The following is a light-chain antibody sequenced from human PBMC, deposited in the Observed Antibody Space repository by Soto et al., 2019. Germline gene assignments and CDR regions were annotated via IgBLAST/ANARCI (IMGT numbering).Light chain of an antibody. V-gene: IGKV1-5*03. J-gene: IGKJ1*01. CDR3: QQYNEYSWT. CDR2: KAS. CDR1: QSISSY. Sequence: DIQMTQSPSSLSASVGDRVTITCRASQSISSYLNWYQQKPGKAPKLLIYKASTLKSGVPSRFSGSGSGTEFTLTISSLQPDDVATYYCQQYNEYSWTFGQGTKVDNK.